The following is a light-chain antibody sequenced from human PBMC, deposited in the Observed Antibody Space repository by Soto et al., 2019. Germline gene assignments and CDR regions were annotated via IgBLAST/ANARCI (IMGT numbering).Light chain of an antibody. CDR2: GAS. V-gene: IGKV3-20*01. CDR1: QSVRSTS. Sequence: DIFLTQSPGTLCLYPAERATLSCRAGQSVRSTSLAWYQQKPGQAPRLLLYGASSRATGIPDKFSGGGSGTDFTLTISRLEPEDFAVYYCQHYGSSPPITFGQGTRLEI. J-gene: IGKJ5*01. CDR3: QHYGSSPPIT.